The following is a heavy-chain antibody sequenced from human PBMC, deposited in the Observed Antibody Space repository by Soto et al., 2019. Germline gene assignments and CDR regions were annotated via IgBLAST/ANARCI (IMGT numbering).Heavy chain of an antibody. V-gene: IGHV3-21*02. Sequence: EVQLVESGGGLVKPGESLRLSCAASGFTFSTSSMNWVRQTPEKGLEWVSSISGTSDYIDYADSVKGRFTISRDNAENSLSLQMNSLRVEDTAVYYCVRDPSYYDSGSYYYFTHWGQGVLVTVSS. J-gene: IGHJ4*02. CDR2: ISGTSDYI. CDR1: GFTFSTSS. D-gene: IGHD3-10*01. CDR3: VRDPSYYDSGSYYYFTH.